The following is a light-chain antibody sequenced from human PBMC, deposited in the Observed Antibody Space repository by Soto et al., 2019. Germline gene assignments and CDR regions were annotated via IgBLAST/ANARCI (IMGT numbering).Light chain of an antibody. CDR1: QSVSSN. J-gene: IGKJ1*01. V-gene: IGKV3-15*01. Sequence: EIVMTQSPATLSVSPGERATLSCRASQSVSSNLAWYQQKPGQAPRLLIYGASTRATGIPARFSGSGSGTEFTLTISRLQSEAFASYRGQPYGGWARTFGQGTKVDIK. CDR2: GAS. CDR3: QPYGGWART.